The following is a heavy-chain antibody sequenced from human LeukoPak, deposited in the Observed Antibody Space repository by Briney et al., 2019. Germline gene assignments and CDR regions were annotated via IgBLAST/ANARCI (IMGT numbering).Heavy chain of an antibody. J-gene: IGHJ4*02. CDR1: GFTFSSYS. V-gene: IGHV3-21*01. CDR3: AREGGYSYGSLGY. Sequence: PGGSLRLSCAASGFTFSSYSMNWVRQAPGKGLEWVSSISSSSSYIYYADSVKGRFTISRDNAKNSLYLQMNSLRAEDTAAYYCAREGGYSYGSLGYWGQGTLVTVSS. CDR2: ISSSSSYI. D-gene: IGHD5-18*01.